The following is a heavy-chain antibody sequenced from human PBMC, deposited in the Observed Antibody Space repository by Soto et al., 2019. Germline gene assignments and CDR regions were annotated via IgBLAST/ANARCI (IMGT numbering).Heavy chain of an antibody. J-gene: IGHJ4*02. D-gene: IGHD3-22*01. CDR3: ARRLLPYYYDSSGPVDY. V-gene: IGHV5-51*01. Sequence: GASLKISCKGSGYSFTSYWIGWVRQMPGKGLEWMGIIYPGDSDTRYSPSFQGQVTISADKSISTAYLQWSSLKPSDTAMYYCARRLLPYYYDSSGPVDYWGQGTLVTVSS. CDR1: GYSFTSYW. CDR2: IYPGDSDT.